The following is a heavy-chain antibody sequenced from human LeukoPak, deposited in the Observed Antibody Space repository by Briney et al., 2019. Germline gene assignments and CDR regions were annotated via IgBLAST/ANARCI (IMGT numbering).Heavy chain of an antibody. CDR1: GFTFSSYW. V-gene: IGHV3-7*01. CDR3: ASSDSSGYYFY. Sequence: GGSLRLSYAASGFTFSSYWMSWVRQAPGKGLEWVANIKQDGSEKYYVDSVKGRFTISRDNAKNSLYLQMNSLRAEDTAVYYCASSDSSGYYFYWGQGTLVTVSS. D-gene: IGHD3-22*01. J-gene: IGHJ4*02. CDR2: IKQDGSEK.